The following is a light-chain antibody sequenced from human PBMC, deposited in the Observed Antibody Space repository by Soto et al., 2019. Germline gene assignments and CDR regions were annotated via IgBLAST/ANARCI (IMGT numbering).Light chain of an antibody. CDR3: SSYAGTDNFYV. CDR2: DVS. J-gene: IGLJ1*01. CDR1: SSDVGGYNY. V-gene: IGLV2-14*01. Sequence: QSVLTQPASVSGSPGQSITISCTGTSSDVGGYNYVSWYQQHPGKAPKLMIYDVSNRPSGVSYRFSGSKSASTASLTVSGLQAEDEADYYCSSYAGTDNFYVFGTGTKVTVL.